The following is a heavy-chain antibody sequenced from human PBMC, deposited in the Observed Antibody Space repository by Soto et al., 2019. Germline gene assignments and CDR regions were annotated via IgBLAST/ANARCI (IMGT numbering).Heavy chain of an antibody. CDR2: FYSGST. D-gene: IGHD6-13*01. V-gene: IGHV4-39*01. J-gene: IGHJ5*02. CDR1: GASIISRSSY. CDR3: ATTRGIAVGGSFDH. Sequence: AETLSLTCIVSGASIISRSSYLCGIRQPPGKGLEWVGTFYSGSTYNNPSLKSRVTISVDTTKNQFSLKLSSVAAEDTAIYYCATTRGIAVGGSFDHWGQGTLVTVSS.